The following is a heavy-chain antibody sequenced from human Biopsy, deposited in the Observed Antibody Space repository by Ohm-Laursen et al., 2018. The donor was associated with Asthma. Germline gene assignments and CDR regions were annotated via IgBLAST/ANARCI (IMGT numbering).Heavy chain of an antibody. J-gene: IGHJ1*01. CDR1: GFTFGDYW. CDR2: IKHDGTEK. V-gene: IGHV3-7*01. Sequence: SLRLSCAASGFTFGDYWMSWVRQAPGKGLEWVANIKHDGTEKNHVGSLKGRFTISRDNAKNSLYLQMNSLRAEDTAVYYCARTFHFWSPYHAEHYQLWGQGTLVTVPS. D-gene: IGHD3-3*02. CDR3: ARTFHFWSPYHAEHYQL.